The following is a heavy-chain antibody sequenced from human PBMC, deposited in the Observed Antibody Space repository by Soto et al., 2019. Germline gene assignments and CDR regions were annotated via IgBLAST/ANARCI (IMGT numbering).Heavy chain of an antibody. J-gene: IGHJ6*02. D-gene: IGHD1-1*01. V-gene: IGHV3-33*01. CDR2: IWYDGSNK. CDR3: ARDPYGTTDYYYGMDV. Sequence: QVQLVESGGGVVQPGRSLSLSCAASGFTFSSYGMHWVRQAPGKGLEWVAVIWYDGSNKYYADSVKGRFTISRDNSKNTLNLQMNSLRAEDTAVYYCARDPYGTTDYYYGMDVWGQGTTVTVSS. CDR1: GFTFSSYG.